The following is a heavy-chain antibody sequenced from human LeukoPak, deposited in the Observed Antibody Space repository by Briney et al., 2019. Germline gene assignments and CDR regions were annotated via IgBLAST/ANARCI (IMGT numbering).Heavy chain of an antibody. CDR2: IKQDGSEK. Sequence: GGSLRLSCAVSGFTFSNYWMSWVRQAPGKGLEWVANIKQDGSEKYYVDSVKGRFTISRDNAKNSLYLQMNSLRAEDTAVYYCARDLGQYYDTSDNWFDPWGQGTLVTVSS. D-gene: IGHD3-22*01. V-gene: IGHV3-7*01. CDR3: ARDLGQYYDTSDNWFDP. CDR1: GFTFSNYW. J-gene: IGHJ5*02.